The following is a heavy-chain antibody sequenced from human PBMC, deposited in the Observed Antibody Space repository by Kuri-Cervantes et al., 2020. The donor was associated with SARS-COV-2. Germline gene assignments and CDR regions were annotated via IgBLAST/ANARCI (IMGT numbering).Heavy chain of an antibody. J-gene: IGHJ3*02. D-gene: IGHD2-2*02. Sequence: SETLSLTCAVYGGSFSGYYWSWIRQPPGKGLEWIGEINHSGSTYYNPSLKSRVTISVDTSKNQFSLKLSSVTAADTAVYYCARLPPYCSSTSCYTGTFDAFDIWGQGTMVTVSS. V-gene: IGHV4-34*01. CDR1: GGSFSGYY. CDR2: INHSGST. CDR3: ARLPPYCSSTSCYTGTFDAFDI.